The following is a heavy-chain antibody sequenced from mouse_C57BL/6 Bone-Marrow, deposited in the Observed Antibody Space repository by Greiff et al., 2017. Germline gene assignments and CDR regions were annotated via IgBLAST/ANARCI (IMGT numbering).Heavy chain of an antibody. Sequence: EVQLQESGGGLVKPGGSLSLSCAASGFTFSDYGMHWVRQAPEKGLEWVAYISSGSRTIYYADIVKGRFTISSENAKNTLFLQMTSLRSEETATYYWARPHDYDEGHYAMDYWGQGTSVTVSS. J-gene: IGHJ4*01. V-gene: IGHV5-17*01. CDR2: ISSGSRTI. CDR1: GFTFSDYG. CDR3: ARPHDYDEGHYAMDY. D-gene: IGHD2-4*01.